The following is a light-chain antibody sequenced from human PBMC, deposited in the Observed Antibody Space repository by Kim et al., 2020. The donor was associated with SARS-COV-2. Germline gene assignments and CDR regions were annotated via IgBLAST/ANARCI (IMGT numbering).Light chain of an antibody. V-gene: IGKV1-27*01. CDR3: HKYTSAPWT. J-gene: IGKJ1*01. CDR1: QGIANS. Sequence: ASAGDIVTITCRASQGIANSVVWDQQKPGKVPKVLIYAASSWESGVPDSFSGSGSGTEFTLTIGGLQPEDVATYYCHKYTSAPWTFGPGTKVEIK. CDR2: AAS.